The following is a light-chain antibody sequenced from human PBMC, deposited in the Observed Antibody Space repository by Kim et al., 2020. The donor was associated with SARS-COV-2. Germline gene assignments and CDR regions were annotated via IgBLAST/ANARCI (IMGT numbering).Light chain of an antibody. CDR2: QDT. CDR1: KLGDKY. V-gene: IGLV3-1*01. J-gene: IGLJ3*02. Sequence: SYELTQPPSVSVSPGQTANITCSGDKLGDKYAFWYQQQPGQSPVLLIYQDTKRPSGIPERFSGSNSGITATLTISETQTMDEADYYCQAWDRSTAVFGGGT. CDR3: QAWDRSTAV.